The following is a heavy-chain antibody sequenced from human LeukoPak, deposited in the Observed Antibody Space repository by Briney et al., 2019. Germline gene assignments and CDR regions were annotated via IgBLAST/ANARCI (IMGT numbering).Heavy chain of an antibody. D-gene: IGHD2-2*02. J-gene: IGHJ4*02. Sequence: KPSETLSLTCTVAGGSINSYYWSWIRQPPGKGLECLGYIYYSGSTYYNPSLKSRVTISVDTSKNQFSLKLSSVTAADTAVYYCARAYTSWSFDYWGQGTLVTVSS. CDR3: ARAYTSWSFDY. CDR2: IYYSGST. CDR1: GGSINSYY. V-gene: IGHV4-59*01.